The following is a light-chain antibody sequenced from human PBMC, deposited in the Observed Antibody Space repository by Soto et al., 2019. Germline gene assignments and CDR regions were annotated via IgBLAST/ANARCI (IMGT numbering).Light chain of an antibody. Sequence: DIQMTQSPSTLSASVGDRVTITCRASQSISDWLAWYQQRSGKAPKLLIYKASSLQSGVPPRFSGSGSGTEFTLTISSLQPDDFATYYGQQYNRFPYTFGQGTKLEI. V-gene: IGKV1-5*03. CDR3: QQYNRFPYT. CDR2: KAS. J-gene: IGKJ2*01. CDR1: QSISDW.